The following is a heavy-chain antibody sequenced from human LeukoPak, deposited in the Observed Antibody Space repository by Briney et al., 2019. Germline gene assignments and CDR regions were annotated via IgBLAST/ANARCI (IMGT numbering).Heavy chain of an antibody. CDR1: GGSISSSSYY. CDR3: ARRIAAADPYYFDY. V-gene: IGHV4-39*01. D-gene: IGHD6-13*01. Sequence: PSETLSLTCPVSGGSISSSSYYWGWIRQPPGKGLEWIGSIYYSGSTYYNPSLKSRVTISVDTSKNQFSLKLSSVTAADTAVYYCARRIAAADPYYFDYWGQGTLVTVSS. CDR2: IYYSGST. J-gene: IGHJ4*02.